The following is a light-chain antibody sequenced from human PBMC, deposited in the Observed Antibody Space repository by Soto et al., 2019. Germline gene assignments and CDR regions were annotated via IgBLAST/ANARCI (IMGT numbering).Light chain of an antibody. J-gene: IGLJ1*01. CDR3: RSYAGSYTYI. Sequence: QSVLTQPRSVSGSPGQSVTISCTGSYSDVGTFYFVSLYQQYPGKGPKLIIYDVTERPSGFPDRFSGSKSGNTASLTISGLQAEDEADYYCRSYAGSYTYIFGSGTTVTVL. CDR1: YSDVGTFYF. CDR2: DVT. V-gene: IGLV2-11*01.